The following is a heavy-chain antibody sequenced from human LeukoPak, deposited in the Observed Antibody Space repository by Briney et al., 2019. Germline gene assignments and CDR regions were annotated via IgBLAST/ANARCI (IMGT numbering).Heavy chain of an antibody. CDR3: AREVGATNWFDP. J-gene: IGHJ5*02. Sequence: GGSLRLSCAASGFTVSSNYMSWVRQAPGKGLEWVSVIYSGGSTYYADSVKGRLTISRDNSKDTLYLQMNSLRAEDTAVYYCAREVGATNWFDPWGQGTLVTVSS. CDR2: IYSGGST. D-gene: IGHD1-26*01. V-gene: IGHV3-53*01. CDR1: GFTVSSNY.